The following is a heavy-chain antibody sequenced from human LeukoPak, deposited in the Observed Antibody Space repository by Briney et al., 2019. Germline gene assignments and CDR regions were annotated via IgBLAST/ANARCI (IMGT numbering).Heavy chain of an antibody. CDR1: GFTFSSYS. J-gene: IGHJ5*02. V-gene: IGHV3-21*04. CDR3: ARSVYTRIAVIEGATNWFDP. D-gene: IGHD6-19*01. Sequence: GESLRLSCAASGFTFSSYSMTWVRQAPGRGLEWVSSITRTGNYIYYADSVKGRFTISRDNAKNSLYLQMNSLRAGDTAVYYCARSVYTRIAVIEGATNWFDPWGQGTLVTVSS. CDR2: ITRTGNYI.